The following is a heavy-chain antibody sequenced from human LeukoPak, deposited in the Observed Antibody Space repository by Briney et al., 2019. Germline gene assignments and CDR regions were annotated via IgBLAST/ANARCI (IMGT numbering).Heavy chain of an antibody. Sequence: SVKLSCKASGGTFSSYAISWVRQAPGQGLEWMGRIIPILGIANYAQKFQGRVTITADKSTSTAYMELSSLRSEDTAVYYCARSRYRDSSLHWYFDLWGRGTLVTVSS. CDR2: IIPILGIA. V-gene: IGHV1-69*04. D-gene: IGHD6-13*01. CDR1: GGTFSSYA. CDR3: ARSRYRDSSLHWYFDL. J-gene: IGHJ2*01.